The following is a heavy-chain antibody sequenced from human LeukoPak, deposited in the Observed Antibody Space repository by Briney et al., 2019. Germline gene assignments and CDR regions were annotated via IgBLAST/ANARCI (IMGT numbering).Heavy chain of an antibody. CDR1: GYTFTGYY. J-gene: IGHJ5*02. V-gene: IGHV1-2*06. D-gene: IGHD3-10*01. Sequence: ASVKVSCKASGYTFTGYYMDWVRQAPGQGLEWMERINPNSGGTNYAQKFQGRVTMTRDTSISTAYMELSRLRSDDTAVYYCARGPMVRGVNLAEWFDPWGQGTLVTVSS. CDR3: ARGPMVRGVNLAEWFDP. CDR2: INPNSGGT.